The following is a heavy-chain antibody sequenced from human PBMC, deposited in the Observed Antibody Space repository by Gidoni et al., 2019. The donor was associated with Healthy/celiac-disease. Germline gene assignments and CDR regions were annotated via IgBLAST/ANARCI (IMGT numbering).Heavy chain of an antibody. D-gene: IGHD3-22*01. CDR2: IYYSGST. V-gene: IGHV4-39*07. Sequence: GWIRQPPGKGLEWIGSIYYSGSTSYSPSLKSRVTISVDTSKNQFSLKLSSVTAADTAVYYWARGEDYYDGSGPTGYWGQGTLVTVSS. CDR3: ARGEDYYDGSGPTGY. J-gene: IGHJ4*02.